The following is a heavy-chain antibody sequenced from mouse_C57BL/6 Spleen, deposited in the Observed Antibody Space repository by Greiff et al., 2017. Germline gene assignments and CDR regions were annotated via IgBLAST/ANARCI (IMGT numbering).Heavy chain of an antibody. D-gene: IGHD2-4*01. CDR2: ISSGGDYI. Sequence: EVNVVESGEGLVKPGGSLKLSCAASGFTFSSYAMSWVRQTPEKRLEWVAYISSGGDYIYYADTVKGRFTISRDNARNTLYLQMSSLKSEDTAMYYCTRDPYDYDEGYFDYWGQGTTLTVSS. J-gene: IGHJ2*01. V-gene: IGHV5-9-1*02. CDR1: GFTFSSYA. CDR3: TRDPYDYDEGYFDY.